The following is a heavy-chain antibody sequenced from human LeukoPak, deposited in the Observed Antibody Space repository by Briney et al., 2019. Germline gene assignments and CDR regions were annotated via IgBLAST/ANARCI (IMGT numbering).Heavy chain of an antibody. CDR3: ARTNSSGWYPLNWYFDL. V-gene: IGHV4-59*01. J-gene: IGHJ2*01. Sequence: SQTLSLTCTVSGGSISSYYWSWIRQPPGKGLEWIGYIYYSGSTNYNPSLKSRVTISVDTSKNQFSLKLSSVTAADTAVYYCARTNSSGWYPLNWYFDLWGRGTLVTVSS. CDR1: GGSISSYY. D-gene: IGHD6-19*01. CDR2: IYYSGST.